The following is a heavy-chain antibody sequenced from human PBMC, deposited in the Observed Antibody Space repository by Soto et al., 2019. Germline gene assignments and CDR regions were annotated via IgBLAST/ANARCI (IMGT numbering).Heavy chain of an antibody. CDR2: INNSGRT. V-gene: IGHV4-4*07. D-gene: IGHD3-3*01. J-gene: IGHJ5*02. CDR3: ATRITVFGLLIPQFDP. Sequence: SETLSLTCTVSGGSISSYYWSWIRQPAGKGLEWIGRINNSGRTNYNPSLRSRVTMSVDTSKNQFSLRLSSVTAADTAIYYCATRITVFGLLIPQFDPWGQGTQVTVYS. CDR1: GGSISSYY.